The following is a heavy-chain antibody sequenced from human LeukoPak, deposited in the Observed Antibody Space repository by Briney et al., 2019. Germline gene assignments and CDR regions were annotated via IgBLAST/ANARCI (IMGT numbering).Heavy chain of an antibody. CDR1: GDSISSGDYY. D-gene: IGHD3-10*01. Sequence: SETLSLTCTVSGDSISSGDYYWSWIRQPAGKGLEWIGRISSSGSTNYNLSLKSRVTISVDTSKNQFSLKLSSVTAADTAVYYCARGTYYYGSGSPASQYYYYYMDVWGKGTTVTISS. CDR2: ISSSGST. J-gene: IGHJ6*03. CDR3: ARGTYYYGSGSPASQYYYYYMDV. V-gene: IGHV4-61*02.